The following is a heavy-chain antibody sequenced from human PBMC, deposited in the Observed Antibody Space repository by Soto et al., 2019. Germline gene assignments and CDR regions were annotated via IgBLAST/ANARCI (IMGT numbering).Heavy chain of an antibody. D-gene: IGHD2-15*01. Sequence: ASVKVSCKASGYTFTSYGISWVRQAPGQGLEWMGWISAYNGNTNYAQKLQGRVTMTTDTSTSTAYMELRSLRSDDTAVYYCARAVYCSGGSCYERWFGPWGQGTLVTVSS. CDR3: ARAVYCSGGSCYERWFGP. V-gene: IGHV1-18*04. J-gene: IGHJ5*02. CDR2: ISAYNGNT. CDR1: GYTFTSYG.